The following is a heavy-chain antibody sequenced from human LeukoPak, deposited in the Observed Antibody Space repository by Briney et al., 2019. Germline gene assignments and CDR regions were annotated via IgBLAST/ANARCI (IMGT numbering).Heavy chain of an antibody. CDR1: GGSISSYY. J-gene: IGHJ6*02. Sequence: TPSETLSLTCTVSGGSISSYYWSWIRQPPGKGLEWIGYIYYSGSTNYNPSLKSRVTISVDTSKNQFSLKLSSVTAADTAVYYCARTTVTTWDYYYYGMDVWGQGTTVTVSS. D-gene: IGHD4-11*01. CDR2: IYYSGST. CDR3: ARTTVTTWDYYYYGMDV. V-gene: IGHV4-59*08.